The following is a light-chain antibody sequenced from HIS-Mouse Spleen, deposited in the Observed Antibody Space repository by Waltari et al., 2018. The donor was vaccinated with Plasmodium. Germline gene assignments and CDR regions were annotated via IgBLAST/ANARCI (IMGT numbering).Light chain of an antibody. CDR1: KLGAKY. CDR3: QAWDSSTVV. Sequence: SYELTQPPSVSVSPGQTASITCSGDKLGAKYACWYQQKPGQSPVLVIYQYSKRTSGIPEGFSGSKAGNTATLTISGNGAMAEADYYFQAWDSSTVVFGGGTKLTVL. CDR2: QYS. J-gene: IGLJ2*01. V-gene: IGLV3-1*01.